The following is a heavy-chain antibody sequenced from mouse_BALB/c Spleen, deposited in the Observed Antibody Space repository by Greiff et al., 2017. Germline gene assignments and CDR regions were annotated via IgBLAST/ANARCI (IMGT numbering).Heavy chain of an antibody. J-gene: IGHJ4*01. V-gene: IGHV5-12-2*01. CDR3: ARHDSYGKGAMDY. CDR1: GFTFSSYT. D-gene: IGHD2-1*01. Sequence: EVKLMESGGGLVQPGGSLKLSCAASGFTFSSYTMSWVRQTPEKRLEWVAYISNGGGSTYYPDTVKGRFTISRDNAKNTLYLQMSSLKSEDTAMYYCARHDSYGKGAMDYWGQGTSVTVSS. CDR2: ISNGGGST.